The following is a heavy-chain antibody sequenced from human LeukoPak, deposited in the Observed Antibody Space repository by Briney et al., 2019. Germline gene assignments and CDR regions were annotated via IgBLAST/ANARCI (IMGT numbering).Heavy chain of an antibody. CDR1: GFTFSDYY. D-gene: IGHD6-13*01. CDR2: ISSSGSTI. V-gene: IGHV3-11*04. CDR3: ARAKRIAAAGPTHNYYYYMDV. Sequence: GGSLRLSCAASGFTFSDYYMSWIRQAPGKGLEWVSCISSSGSTIYYADSVKCRFTISRDNAKNSLYLQMNSLRAEDTAVYYCARAKRIAAAGPTHNYYYYMDVWGKGTTVTVSS. J-gene: IGHJ6*03.